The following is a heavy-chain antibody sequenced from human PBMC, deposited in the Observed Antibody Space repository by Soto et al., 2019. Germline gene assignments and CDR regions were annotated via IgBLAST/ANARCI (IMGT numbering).Heavy chain of an antibody. CDR2: ISYTGST. J-gene: IGHJ6*02. D-gene: IGHD3-10*01. CDR3: ARDPGVTMVRGSQFYGVDV. Sequence: SETLSLTCTVSGDSFGTYYWSWIRQAPGKGLEWIGFISYTGSTTYNPSLESRVTISIDTSKNQFSLNLNSVTAADTAVYYCARDPGVTMVRGSQFYGVDVWGQGTTVTVSS. V-gene: IGHV4-59*01. CDR1: GDSFGTYY.